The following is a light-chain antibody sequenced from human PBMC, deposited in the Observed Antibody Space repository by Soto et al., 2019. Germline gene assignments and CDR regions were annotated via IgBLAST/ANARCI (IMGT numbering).Light chain of an antibody. V-gene: IGLV3-21*02. CDR3: QVWDSSSDRWM. J-gene: IGLJ3*02. Sequence: SYELTQPPSVSVALGQTARITCGGNNIGSKSVHWYQQRPGQAPVLVLCDDSDRPSGIPERFSGSNSGNSATLTVSRVEAGDEADYYCQVWDSSSDRWMFGGGTKLTVL. CDR2: DDS. CDR1: NIGSKS.